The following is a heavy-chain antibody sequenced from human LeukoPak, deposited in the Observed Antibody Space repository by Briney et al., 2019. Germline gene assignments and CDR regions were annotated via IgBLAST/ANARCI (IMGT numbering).Heavy chain of an antibody. V-gene: IGHV1-46*01. D-gene: IGHD6-13*01. CDR3: ARDLRYSSSWPDAFDI. CDR2: INPSGGST. Sequence: VASVKVSCKASGYTFTSYYMHWVRQAPGQGLEWMGIINPSGGSTSYAQKFQDRVTMTRDTSTSTVYMELSSLRSEDTAVYYCARDLRYSSSWPDAFDIWGQGTMVTVSS. CDR1: GYTFTSYY. J-gene: IGHJ3*02.